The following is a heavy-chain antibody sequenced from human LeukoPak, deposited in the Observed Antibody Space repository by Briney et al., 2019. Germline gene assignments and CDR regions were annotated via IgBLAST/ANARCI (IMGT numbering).Heavy chain of an antibody. V-gene: IGHV1-18*01. CDR1: GYTFTSYG. D-gene: IGHD6-6*01. CDR3: ARDPFPYSSSIDY. CDR2: ISTSNGNT. J-gene: IGHJ4*02. Sequence: GASVKVSCKASGYTFTSYGISWVRQAPGQGLEWMGWISTSNGNTNFAQNLQGRLTMTTDTSTSTAYMELRSLRSDDTAVYYCARDPFPYSSSIDYWGQGTLVTVSS.